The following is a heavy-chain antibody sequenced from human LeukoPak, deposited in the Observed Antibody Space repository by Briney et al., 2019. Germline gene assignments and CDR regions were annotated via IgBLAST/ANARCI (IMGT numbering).Heavy chain of an antibody. V-gene: IGHV3-21*01. CDR3: ARAGRLPHPQYSFDS. Sequence: GGSLRLSCVASGFTFSSYSMNWVRQAPGEGLEWVSSIPSSSSSKYYADSGTGRFHISRDNDKTSPYLQLKRMRAENTAMYYCARAGRLPHPQYSFDSWGQGTLVTVSS. CDR2: IPSSSSSK. D-gene: IGHD4-11*01. J-gene: IGHJ4*02. CDR1: GFTFSSYS.